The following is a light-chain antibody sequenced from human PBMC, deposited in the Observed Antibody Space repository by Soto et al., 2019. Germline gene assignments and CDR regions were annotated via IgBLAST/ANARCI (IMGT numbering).Light chain of an antibody. CDR2: EVT. CDR3: SAYTSSSSVV. V-gene: IGLV2-14*01. J-gene: IGLJ2*01. Sequence: QSALTQPASVSGSPGQSITISCTGTSSDVGGYNYVSWYQLHPGKAPKVMIYEVTDRPSGVSNRFYGSTSDNTAPPTTAGLQAEDEADYYCSAYTSSSSVVFGGGTKLTVL. CDR1: SSDVGGYNY.